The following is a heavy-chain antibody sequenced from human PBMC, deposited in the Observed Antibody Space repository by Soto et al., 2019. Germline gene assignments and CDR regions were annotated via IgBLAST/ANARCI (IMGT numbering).Heavy chain of an antibody. Sequence: QVQLVQSGAEVKKPGASVKVSCKASGYTFTSYGISWVRQAPGQGLEWLGWISAYNGEINYAQKLQGRVTMTTGTSTSTVYMGLRSLRSDDTAVYYCARGTYGDYVDYWGQGTLVTVSS. CDR2: ISAYNGEI. V-gene: IGHV1-18*01. D-gene: IGHD4-17*01. CDR3: ARGTYGDYVDY. CDR1: GYTFTSYG. J-gene: IGHJ4*02.